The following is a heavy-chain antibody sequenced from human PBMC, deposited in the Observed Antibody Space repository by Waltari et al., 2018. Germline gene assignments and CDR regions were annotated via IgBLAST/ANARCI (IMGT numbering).Heavy chain of an antibody. CDR2: IYYNGGT. D-gene: IGHD3-3*01. V-gene: IGHV4-39*01. CDR3: GSPPSQGTEWRSPIDY. CDR1: GASISSSAYY. Sequence: QPQLQESGPGLVKPSETLSLTCTVSGASISSSAYYWGWIRQPPGKGLEWIGNIYYNGGTYYNPPRNSRVTISVDTSKTQVSLRLSAVTAAATAVYYGGSPPSQGTEWRSPIDYGAKEPWSPSPQ. J-gene: IGHJ4*01.